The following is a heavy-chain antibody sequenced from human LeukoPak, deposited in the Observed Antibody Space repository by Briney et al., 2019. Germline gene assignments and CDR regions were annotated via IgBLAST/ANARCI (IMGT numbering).Heavy chain of an antibody. V-gene: IGHV1-18*01. CDR2: ISAYNGNT. D-gene: IGHD2-15*01. J-gene: IGHJ4*02. CDR3: ARERSGYGCSGGSCYGY. Sequence: GASAKVSCKASGYTFTSYGISWVRQAPGQGLEWMGWISAYNGNTNYAQKLQGRVTMTTDTSTSTAYMELRSLRSDDTAVYYCARERSGYGCSGGSCYGYWGQGTLVTVSS. CDR1: GYTFTSYG.